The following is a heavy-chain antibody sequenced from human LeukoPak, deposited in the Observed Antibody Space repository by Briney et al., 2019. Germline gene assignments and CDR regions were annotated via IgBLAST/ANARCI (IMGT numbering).Heavy chain of an antibody. CDR3: ARVREGSSFDY. D-gene: IGHD1-26*01. CDR2: IYRSGST. Sequence: SETLSLTCTVSAYSITNNYYGGWIRQPPGKGLEWIGSIYRSGSTYYNPSLKSRVTISIDTSKNQLSLKLSSVTAADTAVYYCARVREGSSFDYWGQGTLVTVSS. V-gene: IGHV4-38-2*02. CDR1: AYSITNNYY. J-gene: IGHJ4*02.